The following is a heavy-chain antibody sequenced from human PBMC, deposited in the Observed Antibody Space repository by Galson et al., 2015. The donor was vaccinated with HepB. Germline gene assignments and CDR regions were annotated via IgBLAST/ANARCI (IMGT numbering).Heavy chain of an antibody. Sequence: TLSLTCTVSGGSISSYYWSWIRQPPGKGLEWIGYIYYSGSTNYNPSLKSRVTISVDTSKNQFSLQLNSVTPEDTAVYYCARDRGNSGYDFVWGPFDYWGQGTLVTVSS. CDR2: IYYSGST. D-gene: IGHD5-12*01. V-gene: IGHV4-59*12. J-gene: IGHJ4*02. CDR1: GGSISSYY. CDR3: ARDRGNSGYDFVWGPFDY.